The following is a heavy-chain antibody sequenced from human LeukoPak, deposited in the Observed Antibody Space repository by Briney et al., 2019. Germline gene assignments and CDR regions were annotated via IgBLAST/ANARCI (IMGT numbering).Heavy chain of an antibody. CDR1: GYSISSGYS. J-gene: IGHJ3*02. Sequence: SETLSLTCTVSGYSISSGYSWGWIRQPPGKGLEWIGSIYHSGNTYYNPSLKRRVTISVDTSKNQFSLKLSSVTAADTAVYYCAKSNGYGLVDIWGQGTMVTVSS. CDR2: IYHSGNT. CDR3: AKSNGYGLVDI. V-gene: IGHV4-38-2*02. D-gene: IGHD3-10*01.